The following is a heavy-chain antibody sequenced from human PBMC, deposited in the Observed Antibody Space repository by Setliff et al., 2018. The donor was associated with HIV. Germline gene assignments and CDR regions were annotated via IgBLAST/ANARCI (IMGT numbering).Heavy chain of an antibody. V-gene: IGHV3-15*01. D-gene: IGHD7-27*01. CDR2: IKSKIDGGTI. CDR1: GFFFNKAW. J-gene: IGHJ3*02. Sequence: GGSLRLSCAAYGFFFNKAWMSWVRQAPGKGLEWVGRIKSKIDGGTIDYAAPLKGRFTISRDDSKNTLYLQMDSLSTEDTAVYYCILLGMHGALNIWGQGTMVTVSS. CDR3: ILLGMHGALNI.